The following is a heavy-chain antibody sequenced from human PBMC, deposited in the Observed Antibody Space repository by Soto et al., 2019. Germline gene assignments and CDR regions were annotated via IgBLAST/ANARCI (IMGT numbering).Heavy chain of an antibody. CDR3: AVGMYYDFWSGYPTDNYYYGMDV. Sequence: GGSLRLSCAASGFTVSSNYMSWVRQAPGKGLEWVSVIYSGGSTYYADSVKGRFTISRDNSKNTLYLQMNSLRAEDTAVYYCAVGMYYDFWSGYPTDNYYYGMDVWGQGTTGTGSS. D-gene: IGHD3-3*01. CDR1: GFTVSSNY. V-gene: IGHV3-53*01. CDR2: IYSGGST. J-gene: IGHJ6*02.